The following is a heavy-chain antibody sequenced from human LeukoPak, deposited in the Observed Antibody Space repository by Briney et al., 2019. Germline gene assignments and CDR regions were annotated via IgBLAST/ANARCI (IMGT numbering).Heavy chain of an antibody. D-gene: IGHD2-21*01. J-gene: IGHJ4*02. Sequence: SETLSLTYTASGGSISSYYWSWIRQPPGKGLKWIGEINHSGSTNYNPSLKSRVTISIDTSKNQFSLKLTSVTAADTAVYYCATASGDGHFVYWGQGTLVTVSS. V-gene: IGHV4-34*01. CDR3: ATASGDGHFVY. CDR2: INHSGST. CDR1: GGSISSYY.